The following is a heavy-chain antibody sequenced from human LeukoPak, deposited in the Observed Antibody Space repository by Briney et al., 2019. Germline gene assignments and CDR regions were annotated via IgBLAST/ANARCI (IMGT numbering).Heavy chain of an antibody. CDR1: GGSISSYY. D-gene: IGHD4-11*01. J-gene: IGHJ4*02. V-gene: IGHV4-59*01. Sequence: SETLSLTCTVSGGSISSYYWSWLRQPPGKGLEWIGYIYYSGSTNYNPSLKSRVTISVDTSKNQFSLKLSSVTAADTAVYYCARYDYSNYFAPDYWGQGTLVTVS. CDR3: ARYDYSNYFAPDY. CDR2: IYYSGST.